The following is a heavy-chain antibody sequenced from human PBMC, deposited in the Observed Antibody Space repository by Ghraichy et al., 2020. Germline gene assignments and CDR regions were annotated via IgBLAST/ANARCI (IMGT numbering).Heavy chain of an antibody. J-gene: IGHJ4*02. Sequence: GGSLRLSCAASGFTFSSYAMSWVRQAPGKGLEWVSAISGSGGSTYYADSVKGRFIISRDNSKNTLYLQMNSLRAEDTAVYYCAKVRGLQYYFDYWGQGTLVTVSS. V-gene: IGHV3-23*01. CDR3: AKVRGLQYYFDY. CDR1: GFTFSSYA. D-gene: IGHD4-11*01. CDR2: ISGSGGST.